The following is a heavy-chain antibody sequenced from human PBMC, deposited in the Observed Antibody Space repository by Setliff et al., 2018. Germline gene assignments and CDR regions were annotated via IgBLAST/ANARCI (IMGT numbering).Heavy chain of an antibody. Sequence: ASVKVSCKASGGTFSSYAISWVRQAPGQGLEWMGGIIPIFGTANYEQKFQGRVTITADESTSTAYMELSSLRSEDTAVYYCARDSRGLVPAAIEGSYYYYYGMDVWGQGTTVTVSS. CDR2: IIPIFGTA. CDR1: GGTFSSYA. CDR3: ARDSRGLVPAAIEGSYYYYYGMDV. J-gene: IGHJ6*02. V-gene: IGHV1-69*13. D-gene: IGHD2-2*02.